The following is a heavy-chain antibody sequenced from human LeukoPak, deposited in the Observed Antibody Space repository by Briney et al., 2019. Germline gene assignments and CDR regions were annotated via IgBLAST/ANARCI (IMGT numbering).Heavy chain of an antibody. CDR2: IKQDGSQE. Sequence: GALRLSCAASGFTFSSCSMNWVRQAPGKGLEWVAHIKQDGSQEYYVDSVKGRFTISRDSAKNSLYLQMNSLRAEDTAVYYCARGVPYDSWSGPHYSDYWGQGTLVTVSS. CDR1: GFTFSSCS. J-gene: IGHJ4*02. D-gene: IGHD3-3*01. CDR3: ARGVPYDSWSGPHYSDY. V-gene: IGHV3-7*01.